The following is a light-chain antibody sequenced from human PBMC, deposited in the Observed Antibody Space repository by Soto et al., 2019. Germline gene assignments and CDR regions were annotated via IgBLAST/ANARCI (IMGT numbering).Light chain of an antibody. CDR1: HSIGSN. Sequence: IVMTQSPATLSVSPGERATLSCRASHSIGSNLVWYQQKPGQAPRLLIYGASSRATGIPARFSGSESGTEFTLTISSLQSEDSAVYYCQQYNNWPRTFGQGTKEDI. V-gene: IGKV3-15*01. CDR3: QQYNNWPRT. CDR2: GAS. J-gene: IGKJ1*01.